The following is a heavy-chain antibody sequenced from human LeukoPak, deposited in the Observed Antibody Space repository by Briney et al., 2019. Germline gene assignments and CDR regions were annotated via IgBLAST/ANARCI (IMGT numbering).Heavy chain of an antibody. J-gene: IGHJ4*02. Sequence: PSETLSLTCTVSGGSISSSSYYWGWIRQPPGKGLEWIGSIYYSGSTYYNPSLKSRVTISVDTSKNQFSLKLSSVTAADTAMYYCARRGYGYYSYWGQGTLVTVSS. D-gene: IGHD3-3*01. CDR2: IYYSGST. CDR1: GGSISSSSYY. V-gene: IGHV4-39*01. CDR3: ARRGYGYYSY.